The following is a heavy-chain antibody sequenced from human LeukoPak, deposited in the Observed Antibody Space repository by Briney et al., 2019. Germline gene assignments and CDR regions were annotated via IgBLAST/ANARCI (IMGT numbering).Heavy chain of an antibody. D-gene: IGHD3-16*01. Sequence: PGGSLRLSCVASGFTFSSYGMSWVRQAPGKGLEWVSGIGNNGAGTYYADSVKGRFTISRDNSNNTLHLQMNSLRAEDTAVYYCARDNDSRDPPHFDYWGQGTLVTVSS. J-gene: IGHJ4*02. V-gene: IGHV3-23*01. CDR3: ARDNDSRDPPHFDY. CDR2: IGNNGAGT. CDR1: GFTFSSYG.